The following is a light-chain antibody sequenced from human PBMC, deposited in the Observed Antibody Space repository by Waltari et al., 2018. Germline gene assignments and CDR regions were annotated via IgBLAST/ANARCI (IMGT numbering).Light chain of an antibody. CDR1: QGISSW. J-gene: IGKJ3*01. CDR2: AAS. Sequence: DIQMTQSPSSLSASVGDKVTITCRASQGISSWLAWYQQKPGKAPKLMIYAASSFQSCVPSRFLGSGSGTDYTLTIISLQPEHFATYYFQQGYNTPFTFGPGTKLDIK. CDR3: QQGYNTPFT. V-gene: IGKV1-12*01.